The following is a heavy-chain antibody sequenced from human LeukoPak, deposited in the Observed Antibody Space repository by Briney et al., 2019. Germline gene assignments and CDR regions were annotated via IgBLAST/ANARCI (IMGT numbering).Heavy chain of an antibody. CDR3: ASLRFLEWSIDY. CDR2: INPNSGDT. CDR1: GYTFTGYH. J-gene: IGHJ4*02. Sequence: VKVSCKASGYTFTGYHMHWVRQAPGQGLEWMGRINPNSGDTNYAQKFQGRVTMTRDTSISTAYVELSRLRSDDTAVYYCASLRFLEWSIDYWGQGTLVTVSS. D-gene: IGHD3-3*01. V-gene: IGHV1-2*06.